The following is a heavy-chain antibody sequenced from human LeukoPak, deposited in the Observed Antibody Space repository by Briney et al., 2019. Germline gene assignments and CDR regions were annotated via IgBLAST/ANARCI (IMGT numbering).Heavy chain of an antibody. CDR1: GYTFTCYY. J-gene: IGHJ6*02. D-gene: IGHD2-15*01. Sequence: ASVKVSCKASGYTFTCYYMHWVRQAPGQGLEWRGWINPNSGGTNYAQKFQGRVTMTRDTSISTAHMELSRLRSDDTAVYYCARAQGFVVVVVATHYYYGMDVWGQGTTVTVSS. CDR3: ARAQGFVVVVVATHYYYGMDV. V-gene: IGHV1-2*02. CDR2: INPNSGGT.